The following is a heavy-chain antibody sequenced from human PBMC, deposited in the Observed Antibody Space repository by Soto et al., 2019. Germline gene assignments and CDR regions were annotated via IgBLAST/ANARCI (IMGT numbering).Heavy chain of an antibody. Sequence: ASVKVSCKASGFTFTSSAVQWVRQARGQRLEWIGWIVVGSGNTNYAQKFQERVTITRDMSTSTAYMELSSLRSEDTAVYYCAACISSTSCYVPYYYGMDVWGQGTTVTVSS. D-gene: IGHD2-2*01. CDR1: GFTFTSSA. CDR2: IVVGSGNT. CDR3: AACISSTSCYVPYYYGMDV. J-gene: IGHJ6*02. V-gene: IGHV1-58*01.